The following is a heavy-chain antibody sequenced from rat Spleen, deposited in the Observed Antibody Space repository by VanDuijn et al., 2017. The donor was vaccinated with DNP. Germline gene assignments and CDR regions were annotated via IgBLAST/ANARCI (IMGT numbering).Heavy chain of an antibody. V-gene: IGHV2-13*01. J-gene: IGHJ2*01. CDR2: IWASGMT. CDR3: TRHEYYFDY. CDR1: GLSLTNYH. Sequence: QVQLKESGPGLVQPSQTLSLTCTVSGLSLTNYHISWVRQPPGKSLVWMGTIWASGMTDYNSAVQSRLSISRDTSKSQVFLEMHSLQPEDTGTYYCTRHEYYFDYWGQGVMVTVSS.